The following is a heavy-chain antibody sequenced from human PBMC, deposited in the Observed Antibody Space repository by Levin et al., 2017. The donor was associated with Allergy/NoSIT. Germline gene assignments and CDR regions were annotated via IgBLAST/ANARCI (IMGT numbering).Heavy chain of an antibody. CDR1: GYTFTSYY. CDR2: INPSGGST. CDR3: ARAPHYDYIWGSYRHEYYFDY. V-gene: IGHV1-46*01. Sequence: GASVKVSCKASGYTFTSYYMHWVRQAPGQGLEWMGIINPSGGSTSYAQKFQGRVTMTRDTSTSTVYMELSSLRSEDTAVYYCARAPHYDYIWGSYRHEYYFDYWGQGTLVTVSS. J-gene: IGHJ4*02. D-gene: IGHD3-16*02.